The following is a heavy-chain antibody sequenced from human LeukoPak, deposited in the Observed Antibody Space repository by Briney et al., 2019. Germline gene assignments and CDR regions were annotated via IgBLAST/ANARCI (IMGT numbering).Heavy chain of an antibody. J-gene: IGHJ2*01. D-gene: IGHD1-26*01. V-gene: IGHV3-53*01. CDR3: AKDRTVGASYWYFDL. CDR1: GFTVSSNY. CDR2: IYGGGNI. Sequence: PGGSLRFSCAASGFTVSSNYMNWVRQAPGKGLEWVSVIYGGGNIYYADSVKGRFTISRDSSKNTLFLHMNTLRAEDTAIYYCAKDRTVGASYWYFDLWGRGTLVTVSS.